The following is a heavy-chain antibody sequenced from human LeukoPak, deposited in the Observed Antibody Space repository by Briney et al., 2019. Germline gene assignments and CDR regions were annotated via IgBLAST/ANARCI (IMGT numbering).Heavy chain of an antibody. CDR2: ISYDGSNK. D-gene: IGHD2-2*01. Sequence: PGRSLRLSCAASGFTFSTYGMHWVRQAPGKGLEWVAVISYDGSNKYYADSVRGRFTISRDNSKNALSLQMNSLRAEDTAVYYCAKEGGGYCSSPTCHFLDYWGQGTPVTVSS. CDR1: GFTFSTYG. CDR3: AKEGGGYCSSPTCHFLDY. J-gene: IGHJ4*02. V-gene: IGHV3-30*18.